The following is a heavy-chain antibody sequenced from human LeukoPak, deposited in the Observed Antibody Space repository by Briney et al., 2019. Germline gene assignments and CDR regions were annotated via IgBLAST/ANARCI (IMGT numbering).Heavy chain of an antibody. V-gene: IGHV3-21*01. D-gene: IGHD3-3*01. J-gene: IGHJ4*02. CDR2: ISSSSSYI. Sequence: GGSLRLSCAASGFTFSSYSMNWVRQAPGKGLEWVSSISSSSSYIYYADSVKGRFTISRDNAKNSLYMQMNSLRAEDTAVYYCARDGETYYDFWSGYPDYWGQGTLVTVSS. CDR3: ARDGETYYDFWSGYPDY. CDR1: GFTFSSYS.